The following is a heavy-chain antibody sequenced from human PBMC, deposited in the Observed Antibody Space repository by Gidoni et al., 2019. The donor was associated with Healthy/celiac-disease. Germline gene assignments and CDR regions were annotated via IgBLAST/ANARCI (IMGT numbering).Heavy chain of an antibody. CDR1: GFNFSSYA. D-gene: IGHD1-26*01. V-gene: IGHV3-23*01. CDR3: ASPLLWEPACGGGYYYYGMDV. CDR2: ISGSGGST. Sequence: EVQLLESGGGLVQPGGSLRLCCAASGFNFSSYAMSWVRQAPGKGLEWVSAISGSGGSTYYAYSVKGRFTISRDNSKNTLYLQMNSLRAEDTAVYYCASPLLWEPACGGGYYYYGMDVWGQGTTVTVSS. J-gene: IGHJ6*02.